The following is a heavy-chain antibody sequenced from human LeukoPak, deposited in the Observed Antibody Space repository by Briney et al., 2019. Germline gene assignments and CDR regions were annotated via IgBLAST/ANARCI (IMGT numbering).Heavy chain of an antibody. Sequence: GRSLRLSCAASGFTFSSYGMHWVRQAPGKGLEWVAFIRYDGSNKYYADSVKGRFTISRDNSKNTLYLQMNSLRAEDTAAYYCAKDLGQWELMSGFDYWGQGTLVTVSS. CDR1: GFTFSSYG. V-gene: IGHV3-30*02. J-gene: IGHJ4*02. CDR2: IRYDGSNK. D-gene: IGHD1-26*01. CDR3: AKDLGQWELMSGFDY.